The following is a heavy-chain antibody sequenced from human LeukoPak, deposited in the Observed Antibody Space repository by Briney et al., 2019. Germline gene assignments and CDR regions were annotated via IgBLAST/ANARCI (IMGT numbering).Heavy chain of an antibody. Sequence: SETLSLTCAVSGGSISSGNWWSWVRQPPGKGLEWIGEIHHSGSTNYNPSLKSRLTISVDKSKNQFFVKLSSVTAADTGVYYCARAGGCTTTSCDLDYWGQGTLVTVPS. CDR1: GGSISSGNW. D-gene: IGHD2-2*01. CDR2: IHHSGST. CDR3: ARAGGCTTTSCDLDY. V-gene: IGHV4-4*02. J-gene: IGHJ4*02.